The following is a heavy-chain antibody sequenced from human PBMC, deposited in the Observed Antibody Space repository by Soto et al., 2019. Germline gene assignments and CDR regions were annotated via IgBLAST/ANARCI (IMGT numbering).Heavy chain of an antibody. CDR2: INPNSGGT. CDR3: ARGDIVVVPAAVRWDYYGMDV. CDR1: GCTFTNYV. V-gene: IGHV1-2*04. J-gene: IGHJ6*02. D-gene: IGHD2-2*01. Sequence: ASVKVCGKASGCTFTNYVISWVRQAPGQGLEWMGWINPNSGGTNYAQKFQGWVTMTRDTSISTAYMELSRLRSDDTAVYYCARGDIVVVPAAVRWDYYGMDVWG.